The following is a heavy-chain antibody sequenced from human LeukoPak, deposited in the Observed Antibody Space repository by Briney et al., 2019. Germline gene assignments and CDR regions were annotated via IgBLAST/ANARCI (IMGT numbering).Heavy chain of an antibody. CDR2: IYYSGST. CDR3: ARNFDILTGYRAFDI. D-gene: IGHD3-9*01. J-gene: IGHJ3*02. CDR1: GGSISRYY. Sequence: SETLSLTCTVSGGSISRYYWSWIRQPPGKGLEWIGYIYYSGSTNYNPSLKSRVTISVDTSKNQFSLKLSSVTAADTAVYYCARNFDILTGYRAFDIWGQGTMVTVSS. V-gene: IGHV4-59*01.